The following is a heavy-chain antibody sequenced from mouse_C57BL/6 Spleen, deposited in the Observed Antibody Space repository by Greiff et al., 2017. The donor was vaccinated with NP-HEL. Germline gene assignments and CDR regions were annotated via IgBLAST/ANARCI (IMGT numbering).Heavy chain of an antibody. Sequence: QVQLKESGAELARPGASVKLSCKASGYTFTSYGISWVKQRTGQGLEWIGEIYPRSGNTYYNEKFKGKATLTADKSSSTAYMELRSLTSEDSAVYFCAREGDYYGSSYWGQGTTLTVSS. CDR2: IYPRSGNT. CDR1: GYTFTSYG. CDR3: AREGDYYGSSY. J-gene: IGHJ2*01. V-gene: IGHV1-81*01. D-gene: IGHD1-1*01.